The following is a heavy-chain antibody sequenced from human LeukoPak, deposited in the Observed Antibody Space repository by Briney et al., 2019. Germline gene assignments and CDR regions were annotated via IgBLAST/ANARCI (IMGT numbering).Heavy chain of an antibody. CDR1: GGSISSGDYY. J-gene: IGHJ4*02. Sequence: SETLSLTCTVSGGSISSGDYYWSWIRQPPGKGLEWIGYIYYSGSTYYNPSLKSRVTISVDTSKNQFSLKLSSVTAADTAVYYCARGRSSIYSDYWGQGTLVTVSS. V-gene: IGHV4-30-4*01. D-gene: IGHD2-2*01. CDR2: IYYSGST. CDR3: ARGRSSIYSDY.